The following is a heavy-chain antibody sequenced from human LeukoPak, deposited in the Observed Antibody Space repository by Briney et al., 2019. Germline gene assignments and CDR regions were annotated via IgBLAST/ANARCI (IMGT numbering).Heavy chain of an antibody. J-gene: IGHJ4*02. CDR1: GASITSNY. Sequence: TSETLSLTCSVSGASITSNYWSWIRQPPGKGLEWIGYIHSTGSIKYNPSLKSRATISLDTPKNQFSLKLRSVIAADMAIYYSVRHNSDWYVEYWGRGTLVTVSS. CDR3: VRHNSDWYVEY. V-gene: IGHV4-59*08. CDR2: IHSTGSI. D-gene: IGHD3-9*01.